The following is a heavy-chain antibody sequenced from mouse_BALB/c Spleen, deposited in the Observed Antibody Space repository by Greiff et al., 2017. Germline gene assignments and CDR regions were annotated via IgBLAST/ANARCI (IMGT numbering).Heavy chain of an antibody. CDR1: GFSLTSYG. CDR2: IWSGGST. CDR3: ARNLITLYYAIDY. Sequence: QVQLQQSGPGLVQPSQSLSITCTVSGFSLTSYGVHWVRQSPGKGLEWLGVIWSGGSTDYNAAFISRLSISKDNSKSQVFFKMNSLQADDTAIYFCARNLITLYYAIDYWGQGTTVTVSS. D-gene: IGHD2-4*01. V-gene: IGHV2-4-1*01. J-gene: IGHJ4*01.